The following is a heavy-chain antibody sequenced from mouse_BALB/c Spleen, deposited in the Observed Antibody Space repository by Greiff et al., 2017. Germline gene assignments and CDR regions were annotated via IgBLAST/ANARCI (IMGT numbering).Heavy chain of an antibody. J-gene: IGHJ3*01. CDR3: ARDYYGSSYWFAY. Sequence: DVKLVESGGGLVKPGGSLKLSCAASGFTFSDYYMYWVRQTPEKRLEWVATISDGGSYTYYPDSVKGRFTISRDNAKNNLYLQMSSLKSEDTAMYYCARDYYGSSYWFAYWGQGTLVTVSA. CDR2: ISDGGSYT. D-gene: IGHD1-1*01. CDR1: GFTFSDYY. V-gene: IGHV5-4*02.